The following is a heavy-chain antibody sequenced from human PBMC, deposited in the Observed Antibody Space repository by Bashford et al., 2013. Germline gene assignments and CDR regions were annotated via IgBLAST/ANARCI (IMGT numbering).Heavy chain of an antibody. Sequence: SETLSLTCTVSGGSISSSSYYWGWIRQPPRKGLEWIGSIYYSGSTYYNPSLKSRVTISVDTSKNQFSLKLSSVTAADTAVYYCARSGYYYDSSVYYRFDSWGQGTLVTVSS. J-gene: IGHJ4*02. V-gene: IGHV4-39*07. CDR2: IYYSGST. CDR3: ARSGYYYDSSVYYRFDS. CDR1: GGSISSSSYY. D-gene: IGHD3-22*01.